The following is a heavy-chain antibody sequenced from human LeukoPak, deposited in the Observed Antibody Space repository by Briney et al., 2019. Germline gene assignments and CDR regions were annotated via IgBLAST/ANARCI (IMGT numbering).Heavy chain of an antibody. CDR2: ISGSGGST. Sequence: TGGSLRLSCAASGFTFSSYAMSWVRQAPGKGLEWVSAISGSGGSTYYADSVKGRFTISRDNSKNTLYLQMNSLRAEDTAVYYCAKEGSNWDYDSSGSVFDYWGQGTLVTVSS. CDR3: AKEGSNWDYDSSGSVFDY. D-gene: IGHD3-22*01. J-gene: IGHJ4*02. V-gene: IGHV3-23*01. CDR1: GFTFSSYA.